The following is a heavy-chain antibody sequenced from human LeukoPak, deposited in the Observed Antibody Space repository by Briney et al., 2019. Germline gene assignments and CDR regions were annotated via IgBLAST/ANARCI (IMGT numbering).Heavy chain of an antibody. Sequence: SVKVSCKGSGGTLNSFAISWVRQGPGQGVGWVGGVIPFFCTANYAQKFQGRVTITADKSTSTAYMELSSLRSEDTAVYYCARAVYCSSTSCQNYYYYGMDVWGKGTTVTVSS. CDR3: ARAVYCSSTSCQNYYYYGMDV. CDR1: GGTLNSFA. CDR2: VIPFFCTA. V-gene: IGHV1-69*06. D-gene: IGHD2-2*01. J-gene: IGHJ6*04.